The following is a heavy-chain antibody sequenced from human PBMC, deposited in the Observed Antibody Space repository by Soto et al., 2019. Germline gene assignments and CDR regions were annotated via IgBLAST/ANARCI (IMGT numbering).Heavy chain of an antibody. Sequence: SETLSLTCAVYGGSFSGYYWSWIRQPPGKGLEWIGEINHSGSTNYNPSLKSRVTISVDTSKNQFSLKLSSVTAADTAVYYCARGGRFGELLYYTHVSHYGMDVWGQGTTVTVSS. CDR3: ARGGRFGELLYYTHVSHYGMDV. V-gene: IGHV4-34*01. CDR1: GGSFSGYY. J-gene: IGHJ6*02. D-gene: IGHD3-10*01. CDR2: INHSGST.